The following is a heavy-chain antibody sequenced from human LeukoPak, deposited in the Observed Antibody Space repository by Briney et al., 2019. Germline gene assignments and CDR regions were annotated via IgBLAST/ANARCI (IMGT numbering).Heavy chain of an antibody. J-gene: IGHJ6*02. CDR1: GGSFSGYY. CDR2: INHSGST. CDR3: ARGTVYSSSWYRPPYYYYYYGMDV. D-gene: IGHD6-13*01. Sequence: SETLSLTCAVYGGSFSGYYWSWIRQPPGKGLEWIGEINHSGSTNYNPSLKSRVTISVDTSKNQFSLKLSSVTAADTAVYYCARGTVYSSSWYRPPYYYYYYGMDVWGQGTTVTVSS. V-gene: IGHV4-34*01.